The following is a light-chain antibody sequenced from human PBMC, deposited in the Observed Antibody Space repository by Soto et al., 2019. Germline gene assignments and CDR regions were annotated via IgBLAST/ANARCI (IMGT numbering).Light chain of an antibody. Sequence: DIQMTQSPSSLSAFVGDRVTITCQASQGIRNYLNWYQQKPGKAPKLLIYGASNLETGVPSRFSGSGSGTYFTFTISSLQPEDIATYYCQQYDNVPITFGQGTRLETK. CDR1: QGIRNY. CDR3: QQYDNVPIT. J-gene: IGKJ5*01. CDR2: GAS. V-gene: IGKV1-33*01.